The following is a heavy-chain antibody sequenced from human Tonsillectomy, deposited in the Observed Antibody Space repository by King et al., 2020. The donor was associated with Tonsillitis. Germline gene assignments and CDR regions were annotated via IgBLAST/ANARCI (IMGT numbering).Heavy chain of an antibody. CDR1: GYSFTDYS. CDR3: ASRVDNNWYQWYLHN. J-gene: IGHJ4*02. V-gene: IGHV7-4-1*02. CDR2: MNTNTGIP. D-gene: IGHD1-1*01. Sequence: VQLVESGSVLKKPGASVKVSCKASGYSFTDYSMNWVRQAPGQGLEWMGYMNTNTGIPTYAQGFTGRFVFSLDTSVSTAYLQISSLEAEDTAVYYCASRVDNNWYQWYLHNWGQGTLVTVSS.